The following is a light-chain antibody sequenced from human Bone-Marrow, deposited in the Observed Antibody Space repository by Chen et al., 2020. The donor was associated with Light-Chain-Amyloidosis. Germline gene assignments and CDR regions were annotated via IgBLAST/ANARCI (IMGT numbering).Light chain of an antibody. CDR2: KVT. Sequence: SALPQIAAVSGSTGKATTISCTSTSSDVGNHNLLSWSHQPPGKAPKLTVSKVTKRHSGVSTRFSGSKSAKTASLTISGLKAEEEAHYYCCSYAGLYTLVFGGGTKLSVV. J-gene: IGLJ2*01. CDR3: CSYAGLYTLV. V-gene: IGLV2-23*02. CDR1: SSDVGNHNL.